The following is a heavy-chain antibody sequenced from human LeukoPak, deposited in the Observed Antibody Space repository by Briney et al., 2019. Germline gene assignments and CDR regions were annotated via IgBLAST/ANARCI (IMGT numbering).Heavy chain of an antibody. CDR3: ARDCNGYYDFWSGYNKYNWFDP. Sequence: GASVKVSCKASGGTFSSYAISWVRQAPGQGLEWMGGIIPIFGTANYAQKFQGRVTITADESTSTAYMELSSLRSEDTAVYYCARDCNGYYDFWSGYNKYNWFDPWGQGTLVTVSS. CDR1: GGTFSSYA. D-gene: IGHD3-3*01. V-gene: IGHV1-69*13. CDR2: IIPIFGTA. J-gene: IGHJ5*02.